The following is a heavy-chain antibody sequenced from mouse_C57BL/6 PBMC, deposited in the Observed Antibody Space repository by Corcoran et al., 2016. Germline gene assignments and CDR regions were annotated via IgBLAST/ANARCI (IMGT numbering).Heavy chain of an antibody. J-gene: IGHJ3*01. Sequence: EVQLQKSGPERVKPGASVKISCKASGYTFTDYYMNWVKQSQGKSLEWSGDINPNNGGTSYNQKFKGKATLTVDKSSSTAYMELRSLTSEDSAVYYCASRGSSGLWFAYWGQGTLVTVSA. V-gene: IGHV1-26*01. CDR2: INPNNGGT. D-gene: IGHD3-2*02. CDR1: GYTFTDYY. CDR3: ASRGSSGLWFAY.